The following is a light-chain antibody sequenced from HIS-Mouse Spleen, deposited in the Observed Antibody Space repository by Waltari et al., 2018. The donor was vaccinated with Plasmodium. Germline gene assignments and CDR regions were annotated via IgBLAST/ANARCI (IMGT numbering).Light chain of an antibody. Sequence: QSALTQPPSASGSPGQSVPISCTGTSSDVGGYNYVSWYQQHPGKAPKLMIYEVSKRPSGVPDRFSGSKSGNTASLTASGLQAEDEADYYCSSYAGSNNLVFGGGTKLTVL. V-gene: IGLV2-8*01. CDR2: EVS. J-gene: IGLJ3*02. CDR1: SSDVGGYNY. CDR3: SSYAGSNNLV.